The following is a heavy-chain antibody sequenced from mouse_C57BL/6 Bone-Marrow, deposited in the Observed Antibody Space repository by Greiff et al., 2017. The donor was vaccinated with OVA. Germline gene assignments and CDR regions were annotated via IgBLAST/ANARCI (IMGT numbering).Heavy chain of an antibody. J-gene: IGHJ4*01. V-gene: IGHV2-9-1*01. Sequence: VQGVESGPGLVAPSQSLSITCTVSGFSLTSYAISWVRQPPGKGLEWLGVIWTGGGTNYNSALKSRLSISKDNSKSQVFLKMNSPQTDDTARYYCARRGVVPPYYAMDYWGQGTSVTVSS. CDR1: GFSLTSYA. CDR2: IWTGGGT. CDR3: ARRGVVPPYYAMDY. D-gene: IGHD1-1*01.